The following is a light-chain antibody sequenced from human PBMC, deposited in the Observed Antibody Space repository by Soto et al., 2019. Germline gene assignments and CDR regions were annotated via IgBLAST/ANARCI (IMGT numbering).Light chain of an antibody. CDR1: SSDVGAYDY. CDR2: EVS. J-gene: IGLJ3*02. CDR3: SSHTTSPTFGV. V-gene: IGLV2-14*01. Sequence: QSALTQPASMSGSPGQSITISCTGTSSDVGAYDYVSWYQHHPGKAPKLIIFEVSYRPSGVSNRFSGSKSGNTASLTISGLQAEDEADYYCSSHTTSPTFGVFGGGTKVTVL.